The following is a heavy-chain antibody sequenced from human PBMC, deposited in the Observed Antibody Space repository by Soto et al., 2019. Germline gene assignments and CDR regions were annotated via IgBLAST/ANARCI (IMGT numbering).Heavy chain of an antibody. CDR1: GFTFSDYY. CDR2: ISGSSSYT. Sequence: QVQLVESGGGLVKPGGSLRLSCAASGFTFSDYYMSWIRQAPGKGLEWVSYISGSSSYTNYADSVKGRFTISRDNAKNSLYLEMSSLRAEDTAVYYCARDTIAAAGIGIDYWGQGTLVTVSS. D-gene: IGHD6-13*01. V-gene: IGHV3-11*06. CDR3: ARDTIAAAGIGIDY. J-gene: IGHJ4*02.